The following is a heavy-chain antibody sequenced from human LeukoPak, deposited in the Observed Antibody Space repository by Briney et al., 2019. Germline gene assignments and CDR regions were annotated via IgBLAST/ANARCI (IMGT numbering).Heavy chain of an antibody. CDR3: ARDLGSTMVRGATFDY. J-gene: IGHJ4*02. D-gene: IGHD3-10*01. Sequence: SETLSLTCAVYGGSFSGYYWSWIRQPPGKGLEWIGEINHSGSTNYNPSLKSRVTISVDTSKNQFSLKLSSVTAADTAVYYCARDLGSTMVRGATFDYWGQGTLVTVSS. CDR1: GGSFSGYY. CDR2: INHSGST. V-gene: IGHV4-34*01.